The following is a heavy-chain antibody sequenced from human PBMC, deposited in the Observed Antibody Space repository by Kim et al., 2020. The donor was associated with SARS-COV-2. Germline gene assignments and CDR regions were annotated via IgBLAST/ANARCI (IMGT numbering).Heavy chain of an antibody. CDR1: GFTFSNAW. CDR3: KIGPYYDFWSGYSDVDY. CDR2: IKSKTDGGTT. V-gene: IGHV3-15*01. J-gene: IGHJ4*02. D-gene: IGHD3-3*01. Sequence: GGSLRLSCAASGFTFSNAWMSWVRQAPGKGLEWVGRIKSKTDGGTTDYAAPVKGRFTISRDDSKNTLYLQMNSLKTEDTAVYYCKIGPYYDFWSGYSDVDYWGQGTLVTVSS.